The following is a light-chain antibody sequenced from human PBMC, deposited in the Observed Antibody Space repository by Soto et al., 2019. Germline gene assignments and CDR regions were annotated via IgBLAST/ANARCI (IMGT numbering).Light chain of an antibody. J-gene: IGKJ1*01. CDR2: DAS. V-gene: IGKV3-11*01. CDR3: QQRSDWPWT. CDR1: QSVSGY. Sequence: EIVLTQSPGTLYLSPGERATLSCRASQSVSGYLAWYQQKPGPAPRLLIYDASNRATGIPARFSGSGTRTDLTLTTSSLEPEDFAISYCQQRSDWPWTCGQGTKVEIK.